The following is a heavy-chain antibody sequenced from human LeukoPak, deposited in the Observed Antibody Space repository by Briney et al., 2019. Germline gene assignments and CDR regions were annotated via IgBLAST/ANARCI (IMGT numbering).Heavy chain of an antibody. D-gene: IGHD6-13*01. J-gene: IGHJ4*02. Sequence: ASVKVSCKASGYTFTSYGISWVRQAPGQGLEWMGWISAYNGNTNYAQKLQGRVTMTTDTSTSTAYMELRSLRSDDTAVYYCARDPGIAAAGTSFDYWGQGTLVTVSP. V-gene: IGHV1-18*01. CDR2: ISAYNGNT. CDR3: ARDPGIAAAGTSFDY. CDR1: GYTFTSYG.